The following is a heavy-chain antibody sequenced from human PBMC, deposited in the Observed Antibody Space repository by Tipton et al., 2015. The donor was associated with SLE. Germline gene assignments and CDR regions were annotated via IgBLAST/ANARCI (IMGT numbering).Heavy chain of an antibody. V-gene: IGHV1-18*01. J-gene: IGHJ4*02. CDR2: SSTYSGSP. D-gene: IGHD3-16*01. CDR3: TRSNLGLIADH. CDR1: GYIFTTFA. Sequence: QLVQSGAEVKKPGASVKVSCKASGYIFTTFAISWVRQAPGQGLEWMGWSSTYSGSPTYAQKFQDRVTMTTDTSTSTAYMELRSLGPDDTAMYFCTRSNLGLIADHWGQGTLVTVSS.